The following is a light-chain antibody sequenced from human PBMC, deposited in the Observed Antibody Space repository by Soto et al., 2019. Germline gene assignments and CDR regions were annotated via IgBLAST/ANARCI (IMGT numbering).Light chain of an antibody. V-gene: IGKV3-15*01. CDR1: YSIRRH. Sequence: EIVMTQSPATLSVSPGEGAALSCRTTYSIRRHVAWYQQKPGQAPRLLIYGASTRATGLPARFSGSGSGTDFTLTISSLQSEDFAVYYCQQYNTWPPITFGQGTRLEI. CDR3: QQYNTWPPIT. J-gene: IGKJ5*01. CDR2: GAS.